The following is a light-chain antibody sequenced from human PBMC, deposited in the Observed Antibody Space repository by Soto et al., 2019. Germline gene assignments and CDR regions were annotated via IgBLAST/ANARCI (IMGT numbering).Light chain of an antibody. J-gene: IGKJ1*01. Sequence: DIVMTQSPDILSVSPGQRVILSCTTSQSVDSSLAWYQQLPGQAPRLLIYDVAIRATGIPDRFSGRGSGTEFTLTISSLQSEDIAIYYCQHYYKWPPAWTFGQGTKVEIK. CDR3: QHYYKWPPAWT. CDR1: QSVDSS. V-gene: IGKV3D-15*01. CDR2: DVA.